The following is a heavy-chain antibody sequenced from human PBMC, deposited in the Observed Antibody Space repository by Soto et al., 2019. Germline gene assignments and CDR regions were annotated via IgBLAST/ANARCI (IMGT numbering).Heavy chain of an antibody. Sequence: QVQLVESGGGVVQPGRSLRLSCAASGFTFSSYAMHWVRQAPGKGLEWVAVISYDGSNKYYADSVKGRFTISRDNSKNTLYLQMNSLRADDTAVYYCARDWSIAARLFDYWGQGTLVTVSS. D-gene: IGHD6-6*01. CDR3: ARDWSIAARLFDY. J-gene: IGHJ4*02. CDR1: GFTFSSYA. V-gene: IGHV3-30-3*01. CDR2: ISYDGSNK.